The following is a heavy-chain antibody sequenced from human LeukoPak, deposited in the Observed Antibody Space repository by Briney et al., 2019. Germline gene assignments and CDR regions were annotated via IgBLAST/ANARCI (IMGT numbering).Heavy chain of an antibody. V-gene: IGHV3-23*01. CDR3: AKVRTAIVDY. J-gene: IGHJ4*02. CDR1: GFTLSSDA. D-gene: IGHD5-18*01. CDR2: ISGRGGST. Sequence: GGSLRLSCAASGFTLSSDAMSWVRQAPGKGLEWVSAISGRGGSTYYGGSVEGRFTISRDNSKNTLYLQMNSLRAEDTAVYYCAKVRTAIVDYWGQGTLVTVSS.